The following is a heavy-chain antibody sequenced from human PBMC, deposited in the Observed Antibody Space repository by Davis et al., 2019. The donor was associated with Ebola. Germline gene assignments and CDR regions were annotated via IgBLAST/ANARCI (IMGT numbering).Heavy chain of an antibody. CDR2: INAGNGNT. V-gene: IGHV1-3*01. CDR1: GYTFTSYA. CDR3: ARPRGGSGFNWFDP. Sequence: ASVKVSCKASGYTFTSYAMHWVRQAPGQRLEWMGWINAGNGNTKYSQKFQGRVTITRDTSASTAYMELSSLRSEDTAVYYCARPRGGSGFNWFDPWGQGTLVTVSS. J-gene: IGHJ5*02. D-gene: IGHD5-12*01.